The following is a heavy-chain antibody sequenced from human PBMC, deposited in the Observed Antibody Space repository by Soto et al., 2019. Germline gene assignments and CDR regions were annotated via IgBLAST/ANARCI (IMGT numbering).Heavy chain of an antibody. D-gene: IGHD3-10*01. CDR3: AKDHMVRGVASYYFDY. V-gene: IGHV3-23*01. CDR1: GFTFSSYA. J-gene: IGHJ4*02. Sequence: GGSLRLSCAASGFTFSSYAMSWVRQAPGKGLEWVSAISGSGGSTYYADSVKGRFTISRDNSKNTLYLQMNSLRAEDTAVYYCAKDHMVRGVASYYFDYWGQGTLVTVSS. CDR2: ISGSGGST.